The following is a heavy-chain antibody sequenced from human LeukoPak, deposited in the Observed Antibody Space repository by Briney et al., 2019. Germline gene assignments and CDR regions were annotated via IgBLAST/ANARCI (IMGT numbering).Heavy chain of an antibody. V-gene: IGHV3-33*06. CDR3: AKETRVWSGIWNFDC. CDR2: IWFDGTNE. D-gene: IGHD3-3*01. Sequence: GGSLRLSRLASGFSFSNYGMHWVRQAPGKGLEWVAVIWFDGTNEDYADSVKGRFTISRDNSKNTLYLQMNSLRAEDTAVYYCAKETRVWSGIWNFDCWGQGTLVTVSS. J-gene: IGHJ4*02. CDR1: GFSFSNYG.